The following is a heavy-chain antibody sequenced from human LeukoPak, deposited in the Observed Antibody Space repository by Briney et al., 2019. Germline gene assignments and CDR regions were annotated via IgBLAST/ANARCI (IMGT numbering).Heavy chain of an antibody. CDR1: GFTFSSYG. CDR2: ISYDGSNK. Sequence: GGSLRVPCAASGFTFSSYGMHWVRQAPGKGLEWVAVISYDGSNKYYADSVKGRLTISRDNSKNTLYLQMNSLRAEDTAVYYCAKDEGYSSSWPAYWGQGTLVTVSS. V-gene: IGHV3-30*18. J-gene: IGHJ4*02. D-gene: IGHD6-13*01. CDR3: AKDEGYSSSWPAY.